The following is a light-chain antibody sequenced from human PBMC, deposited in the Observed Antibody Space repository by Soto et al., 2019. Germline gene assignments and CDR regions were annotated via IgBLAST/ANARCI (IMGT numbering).Light chain of an antibody. J-gene: IGKJ5*01. Sequence: DVEVPQNQSTHSGSVGDKVNITCRASQTISSWLAWYQQKPGKAPKLLIYKASSLESGVPSRFSGSGSGTDFTLTISRLEPEDFAVFYCQHYDSLPITSGQRTRLEIK. CDR3: QHYDSLPIT. CDR1: QTISSW. V-gene: IGKV1-5*03. CDR2: KAS.